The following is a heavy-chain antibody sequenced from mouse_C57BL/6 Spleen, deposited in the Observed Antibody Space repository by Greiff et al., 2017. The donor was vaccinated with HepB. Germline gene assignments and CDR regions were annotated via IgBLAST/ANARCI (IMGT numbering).Heavy chain of an antibody. D-gene: IGHD2-2*01. CDR2: IRSKSNNYAT. CDR1: GFSFNTYA. CDR3: VRHMVTTEDYAMDY. Sequence: DVHLVESGGGLVQPKGSLKLSCAASGFSFNTYAMNWVRQAPGKGLEWVARIRSKSNNYATYYADSVKDRFTISRDDSESMLYLQMNNLKTEDTAMYYCVRHMVTTEDYAMDYWGQGTSVTVSS. J-gene: IGHJ4*01. V-gene: IGHV10-1*01.